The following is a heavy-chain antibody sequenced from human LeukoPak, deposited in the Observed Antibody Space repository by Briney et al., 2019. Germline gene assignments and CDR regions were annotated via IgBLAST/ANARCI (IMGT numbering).Heavy chain of an antibody. CDR3: AREAYNRGRLPFDY. CDR1: GFTFSSYW. D-gene: IGHD6-19*01. J-gene: IGHJ4*01. Sequence: GGSLRLSCAASGFTFSSYWMSWVRQAPGKGLEWVANIKQDGSEKYYVDSVKGRFTISRDNAKNSLYLQMNSLRAEDTAVYYWAREAYNRGRLPFDYWGQGTLVTVSS. V-gene: IGHV3-7*01. CDR2: IKQDGSEK.